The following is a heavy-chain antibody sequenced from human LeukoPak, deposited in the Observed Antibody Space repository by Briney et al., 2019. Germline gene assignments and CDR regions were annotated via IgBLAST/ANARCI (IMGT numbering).Heavy chain of an antibody. V-gene: IGHV3-53*05. Sequence: GGALRLSCAASGFTVSSNYMSWVRQAPGKGLEWVSVIYSGGSTYYANSVKGRFTISRDSSSNTLYLQMNSLRAEDTAVYYCAAENCGGDSCSTGHSGHDYWGQGTLVTVSS. D-gene: IGHD2-21*02. CDR2: IYSGGST. CDR3: AAENCGGDSCSTGHSGHDY. J-gene: IGHJ4*02. CDR1: GFTVSSNY.